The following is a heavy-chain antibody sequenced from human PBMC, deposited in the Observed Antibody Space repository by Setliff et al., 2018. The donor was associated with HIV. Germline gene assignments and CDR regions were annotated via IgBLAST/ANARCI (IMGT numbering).Heavy chain of an antibody. V-gene: IGHV4-39*01. CDR2: MYYSGRT. Sequence: SETLSLTCTVSGGSIRGSSYYWGWIRQPPGKGLEWIGSMYYSGRTYYNPSLKSRVTISVDTSKNQFSLKLNSVTAADTAVYYCARHHLRTTEEYFQHWGQGTLVTVS. CDR1: GGSIRGSSYY. J-gene: IGHJ1*01. CDR3: ARHHLRTTEEYFQH. D-gene: IGHD4-17*01.